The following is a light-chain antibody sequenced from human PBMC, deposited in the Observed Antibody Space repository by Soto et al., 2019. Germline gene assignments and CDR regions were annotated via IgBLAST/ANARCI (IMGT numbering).Light chain of an antibody. CDR2: GAS. Sequence: EIVMTQSPATLSVSPGERATLSCRASQSVSSNLAWYQQKPGQAPRLLIYGASTRATGIPARFSGSGSGTEFTLTISSLQSEDFAVYYCQLYGRSRRATFGQGTRLEIK. CDR1: QSVSSN. V-gene: IGKV3-15*01. CDR3: QLYGRSRRAT. J-gene: IGKJ5*01.